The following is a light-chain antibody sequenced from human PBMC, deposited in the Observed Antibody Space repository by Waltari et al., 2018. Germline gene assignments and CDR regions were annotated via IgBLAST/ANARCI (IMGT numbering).Light chain of an antibody. CDR3: FQDIQLPYS. Sequence: DIVMTQTPLSLSVTPGEPASISCRSSQTLLHSNGYTYLFWYLQKPGQSPQLLIYLGSNRDSGVPDRFSGSGSGTDFTLKISRVEAEDVGVYYCFQDIQLPYSFGQGTKVEIK. J-gene: IGKJ2*03. CDR1: QTLLHSNGYTY. V-gene: IGKV2D-29*02. CDR2: LGS.